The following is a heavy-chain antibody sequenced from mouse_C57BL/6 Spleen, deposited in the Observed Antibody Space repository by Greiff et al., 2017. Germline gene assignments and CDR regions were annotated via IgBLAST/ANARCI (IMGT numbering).Heavy chain of an antibody. Sequence: VKLVESGPGLVQPSQSLSITCTVSGFSLTSYGVHWVRQSPGKGLEWLGVIWSGGSTDYNAAFISRLSISKDNSKSQVFFKMNSLQADDTAIYYCASPFPGGYFDVWGTGTTVTVSS. J-gene: IGHJ1*03. CDR1: GFSLTSYG. CDR2: IWSGGST. CDR3: ASPFPGGYFDV. V-gene: IGHV2-2*01.